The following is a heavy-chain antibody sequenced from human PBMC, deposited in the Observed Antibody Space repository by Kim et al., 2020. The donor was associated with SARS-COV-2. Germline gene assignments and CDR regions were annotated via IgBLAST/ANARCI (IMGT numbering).Heavy chain of an antibody. CDR1: GFTFSSYG. CDR3: AKDWAFNTPLVRNFFDP. V-gene: IGHV3-30*18. D-gene: IGHD2-8*02. Sequence: GGSLRLSCAASGFTFSSYGFHWVRQAPGKGLEWVAVISYDESNIFYTDSVKGRFTISRDNSKNTLYLHMNSLRNEDTAVYYCAKDWAFNTPLVRNFFDPWGKGTLVTVSS. CDR2: ISYDESNI. J-gene: IGHJ5*02.